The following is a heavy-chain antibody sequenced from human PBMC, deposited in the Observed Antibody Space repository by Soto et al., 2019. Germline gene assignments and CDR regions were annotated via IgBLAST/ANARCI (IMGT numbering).Heavy chain of an antibody. D-gene: IGHD5-12*01. CDR1: GGTFSSYA. V-gene: IGHV1-69*13. Sequence: GASVKVSCKASGGTFSSYAISWVRQAPGQGLEWMGGTIPIFGTANYAQKFQGRVTITADESTSTAYMELSSLRSEDTAVYYCARDRSDGYPTGYYYYYGMDVWGQGTTVTVSS. J-gene: IGHJ6*02. CDR3: ARDRSDGYPTGYYYYYGMDV. CDR2: TIPIFGTA.